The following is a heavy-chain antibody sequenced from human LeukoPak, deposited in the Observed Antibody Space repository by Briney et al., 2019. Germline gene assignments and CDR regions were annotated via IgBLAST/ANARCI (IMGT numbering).Heavy chain of an antibody. J-gene: IGHJ4*02. CDR2: IYSGGHT. Sequence: GGSLRLSCRGSGFTFGDYAVTWVRQAPGKGLEWVSIIYSGGHTDYADSVKGRFTISRDNSKNTLYLQMNSLRAEDTAVYYCARRLEYSGSKGVFDYWGQGTLVTVSS. CDR3: ARRLEYSGSKGVFDY. V-gene: IGHV3-66*01. D-gene: IGHD1-26*01. CDR1: GFTFGDYA.